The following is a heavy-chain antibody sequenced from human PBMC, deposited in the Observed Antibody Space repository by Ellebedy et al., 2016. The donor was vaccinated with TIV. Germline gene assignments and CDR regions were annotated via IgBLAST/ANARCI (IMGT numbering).Heavy chain of an antibody. CDR1: GFTVTTNY. J-gene: IGHJ3*01. Sequence: GESLKISCAASGFTVTTNYMNWVRQAPGKGLAWVSHVNGDESTTVYADSVKGRFTISKDIAKSTLFLQMNSLRAEDTAVYYCVRDRGRPDSFDLWGRGTMVIVSS. V-gene: IGHV3-74*01. CDR2: VNGDESTT. CDR3: VRDRGRPDSFDL.